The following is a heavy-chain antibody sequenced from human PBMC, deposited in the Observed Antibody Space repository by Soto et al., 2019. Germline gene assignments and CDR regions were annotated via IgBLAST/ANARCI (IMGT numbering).Heavy chain of an antibody. CDR1: GGSFSGYY. J-gene: IGHJ6*02. CDR2: INHSGST. CDR3: ARGVFSGYYGSGSYYSGIYGLDV. V-gene: IGHV4-34*01. Sequence: PSETLSLTCAVYGGSFSGYYWSWVRQPPGKGLEWVGEINHSGSTNYNPSIKSRVTISVDTSKNQFSLKLSSETAADTAVYYCARGVFSGYYGSGSYYSGIYGLDVWGQGTTVTVSS. D-gene: IGHD3-10*01.